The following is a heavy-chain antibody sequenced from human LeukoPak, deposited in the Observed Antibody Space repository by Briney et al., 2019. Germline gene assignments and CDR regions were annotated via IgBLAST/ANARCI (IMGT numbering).Heavy chain of an antibody. Sequence: GGSLRLSCAASGFTFSNYAMHWVRQAPGKGLEWVAVIWYDGSHKYYADSVKGRFTISRDSSKSTMYLQVTSLTAEDTAVYYCARGSGTSRPYYLDYWGRGTLVTVSS. V-gene: IGHV3-33*01. D-gene: IGHD6-25*01. J-gene: IGHJ4*02. CDR3: ARGSGTSRPYYLDY. CDR2: IWYDGSHK. CDR1: GFTFSNYA.